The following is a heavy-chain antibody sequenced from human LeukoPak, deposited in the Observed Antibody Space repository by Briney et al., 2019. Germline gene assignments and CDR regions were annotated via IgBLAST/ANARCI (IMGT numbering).Heavy chain of an antibody. Sequence: KAGGSLRLSCAASGFTFSNAWMSWVRQAPGKGLEWVGRSKSKTEGGTTDYAAPVKGRFTISRDDSKNTLYLQMNSLKTEDTAVYYCTTVYCSSTSCYRYMDVWGKGTTVTVS. J-gene: IGHJ6*03. D-gene: IGHD2-2*02. CDR1: GFTFSNAW. V-gene: IGHV3-15*01. CDR2: SKSKTEGGTT. CDR3: TTVYCSSTSCYRYMDV.